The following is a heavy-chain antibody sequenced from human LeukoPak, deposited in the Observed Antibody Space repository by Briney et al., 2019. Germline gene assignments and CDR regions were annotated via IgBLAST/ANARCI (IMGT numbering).Heavy chain of an antibody. CDR3: ARDSSSSFADY. J-gene: IGHJ4*02. Sequence: ASVKISCKASGYTFTSYGISWVRQAPGQGLEWMGWISADNGNTNYAQKLQGRITMTTDTSTSTAYMELRSLRSDDTAVYYCARDSSSSFADYWGQGTLVTVSS. D-gene: IGHD6-6*01. CDR1: GYTFTSYG. CDR2: ISADNGNT. V-gene: IGHV1-18*01.